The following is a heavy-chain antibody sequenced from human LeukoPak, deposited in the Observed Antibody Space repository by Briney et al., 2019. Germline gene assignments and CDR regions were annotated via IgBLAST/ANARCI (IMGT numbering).Heavy chain of an antibody. D-gene: IGHD2-2*01. J-gene: IGHJ5*02. CDR2: LYHSGST. Sequence: PSETLSLTCAVSGYSISSGYYWGWIRHPPGKGLEWIGSLYHSGSTYYHPPLKSRVTMSVHTSKNQFPLKLSSVTAADTAVYYCARGYCSSTSCYYPWGQGTLVTVSS. V-gene: IGHV4-38-2*01. CDR3: ARGYCSSTSCYYP. CDR1: GYSISSGYY.